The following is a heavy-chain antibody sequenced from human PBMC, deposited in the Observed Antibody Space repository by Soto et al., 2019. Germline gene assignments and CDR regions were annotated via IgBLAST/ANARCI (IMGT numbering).Heavy chain of an antibody. CDR1: GYTFTGHY. CDR3: GRGRSGQIVVFY. J-gene: IGHJ4*02. CDR2: IGPESGAT. D-gene: IGHD1-26*01. Sequence: ASVKVSCKASGYTFTGHYIHWVRQAPEQGPEWMGEIGPESGATRYAQRFQGRVTMTRDMSITTVYMELNNLSPDDTAVYYCGRGRSGQIVVFYWGQGTPVTVLL. V-gene: IGHV1-2*02.